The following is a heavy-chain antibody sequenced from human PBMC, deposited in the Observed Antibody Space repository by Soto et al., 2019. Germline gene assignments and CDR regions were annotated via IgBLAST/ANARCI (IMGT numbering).Heavy chain of an antibody. J-gene: IGHJ6*03. CDR2: IKQDGSEK. Sequence: PGGSLRLSCAASGFTFSSYWMSWVRQAPGKGLEWVANIKQDGSEKYYVDSVKGRFTISRDNAKNSLYLQMNSLRAEDTAVYYCARESFYCTNGVCYTRLAYYYYMDVWGKGTTVTVSS. V-gene: IGHV3-7*01. CDR3: ARESFYCTNGVCYTRLAYYYYMDV. CDR1: GFTFSSYW. D-gene: IGHD2-8*01.